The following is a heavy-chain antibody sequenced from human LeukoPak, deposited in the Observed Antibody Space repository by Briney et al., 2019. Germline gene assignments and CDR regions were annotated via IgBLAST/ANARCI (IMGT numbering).Heavy chain of an antibody. V-gene: IGHV3-49*04. CDR3: TRDQTPYY. J-gene: IGHJ4*02. CDR1: GFTFSSYG. Sequence: GGSLRLSCAASGFTFSSYGMHWVRQAPGKGLEWVGFISSEAYGGTPEYAASVKGRFTISRDDSKSIAYLQMNSLETEDTAVYYCTRDQTPYYWGQGTLVTVSS. CDR2: ISSEAYGGTP.